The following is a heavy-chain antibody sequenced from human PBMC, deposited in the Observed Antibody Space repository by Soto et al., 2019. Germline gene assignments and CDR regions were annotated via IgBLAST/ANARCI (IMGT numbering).Heavy chain of an antibody. Sequence: EVQLLESGGGLVQPGGSLRLSCAASGFTFSSYPMSWVRQAPGKGLEWVSAISGSGGSTYYADSVKGRFTISRDNSKNTLYLQMNSLRAEDTAVYYCAKVGSGWYDAFDIWGQGTMVTVSS. D-gene: IGHD6-19*01. CDR1: GFTFSSYP. CDR3: AKVGSGWYDAFDI. J-gene: IGHJ3*02. V-gene: IGHV3-23*01. CDR2: ISGSGGST.